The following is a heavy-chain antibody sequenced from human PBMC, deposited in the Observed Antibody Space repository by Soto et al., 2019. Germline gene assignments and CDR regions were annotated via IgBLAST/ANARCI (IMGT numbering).Heavy chain of an antibody. Sequence: SETLSLTCTVSGGSVSSGRFYWSWIRQPPGKGLEWIGYMYYSGSTKYNPTLRSRVTISVDTSKNQFSLKLTSVTAADTAVDYCARSDSGSVWFGGQGTVVTVSS. D-gene: IGHD6-19*01. J-gene: IGHJ4*02. CDR2: MYYSGST. CDR3: ARSDSGSVWF. CDR1: GGSVSSGRFY. V-gene: IGHV4-61*01.